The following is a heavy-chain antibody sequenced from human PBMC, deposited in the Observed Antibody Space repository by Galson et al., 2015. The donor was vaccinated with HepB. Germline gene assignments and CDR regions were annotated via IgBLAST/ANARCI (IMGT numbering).Heavy chain of an antibody. V-gene: IGHV5-51*01. CDR3: ARHYYDSSGYYLDAFDI. CDR1: GYSFTSYW. CDR2: IYPGDSDT. J-gene: IGHJ3*02. D-gene: IGHD3-22*01. Sequence: QSGAEVKKPGESLKISCKGSGYSFTSYWIGWVRQMPGKGLEWMGIIYPGDSDTRYSPSFQGQVTISADKSISTAYLQWSSLKASDTAMYSCARHYYDSSGYYLDAFDIWGQGTMVTVSS.